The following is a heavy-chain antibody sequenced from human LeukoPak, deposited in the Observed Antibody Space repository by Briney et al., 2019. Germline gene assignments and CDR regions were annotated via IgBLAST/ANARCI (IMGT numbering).Heavy chain of an antibody. V-gene: IGHV3-23*01. Sequence: PGGSLRLYCAASGFTFCIYAMSWVRQAPGKGLEWVSAISGSGGSTYYADSVKGRFTISRDNSKNTLYLQMNSLRAEDTSVYYCARDDIDWYFDLWGRGTLVTVSS. CDR3: ARDDIDWYFDL. CDR1: GFTFCIYA. D-gene: IGHD2-15*01. J-gene: IGHJ2*01. CDR2: ISGSGGST.